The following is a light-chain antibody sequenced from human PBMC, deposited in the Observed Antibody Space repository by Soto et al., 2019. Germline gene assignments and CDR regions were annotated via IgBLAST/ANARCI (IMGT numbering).Light chain of an antibody. J-gene: IGKJ2*03. CDR2: KAS. V-gene: IGKV1-5*03. Sequence: DIQMTQSPSTLSASVGDRVTITCRASQSISNWLAWYPQKPGKAPNLLIYKASTLQSGVPSRFSGSGSGTEFTLTISSLQPDDFATYYCQQYDSFSVYSFGQGTKLEIK. CDR3: QQYDSFSVYS. CDR1: QSISNW.